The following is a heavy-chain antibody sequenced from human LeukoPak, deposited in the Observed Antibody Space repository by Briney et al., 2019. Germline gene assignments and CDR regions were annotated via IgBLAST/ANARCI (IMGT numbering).Heavy chain of an antibody. D-gene: IGHD2-2*01. CDR1: GFTLSTFD. V-gene: IGHV3-21*06. J-gene: IGHJ5*02. CDR3: ARADCSGSTCYLRHSWLDP. Sequence: GGSLRLSCAASGFTLSTFDMNWVRQAPGKGLEWVSSISTSSRYIYYRDSVKGRFTISRDDAKNSLYLQMNSLTVQDTAVYYCARADCSGSTCYLRHSWLDPWGQGTLVTVSS. CDR2: ISTSSRYI.